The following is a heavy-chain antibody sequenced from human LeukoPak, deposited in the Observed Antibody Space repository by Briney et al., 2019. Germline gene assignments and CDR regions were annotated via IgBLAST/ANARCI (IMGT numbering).Heavy chain of an antibody. J-gene: IGHJ4*02. D-gene: IGHD2-2*01. CDR3: ARLCGGGPAATPFDY. Sequence: GGSLQIPCKGPGYLFSGYWIGWGRQQPGKGLEWMGIIYLGDSATRYSPSFEGQVTISADKYISTAFLQWSRLQASDTAIYFCARLCGGGPAATPFDYWGQGTLLAVSS. V-gene: IGHV5-51*01. CDR1: GYLFSGYW. CDR2: IYLGDSAT.